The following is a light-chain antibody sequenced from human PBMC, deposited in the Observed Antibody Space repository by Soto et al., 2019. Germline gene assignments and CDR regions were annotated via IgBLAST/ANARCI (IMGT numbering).Light chain of an antibody. CDR2: SNN. V-gene: IGLV1-44*01. Sequence: QSVQTQPPSASWTPGQRVTISCSGSSSNIESNAVNWYQHLPGTAPKLLIYSNNQRPSGVPDRFSGSKSGTSASLAITGLQSEDEAHYYCAAWDDSLNGWVFGGGTKLTVL. CDR1: SSNIESNA. CDR3: AAWDDSLNGWV. J-gene: IGLJ3*02.